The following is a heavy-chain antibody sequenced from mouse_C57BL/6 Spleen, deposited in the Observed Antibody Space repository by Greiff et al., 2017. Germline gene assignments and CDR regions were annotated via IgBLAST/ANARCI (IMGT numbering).Heavy chain of an antibody. CDR1: GYTFTSYW. D-gene: IGHD1-1*01. CDR2: INPSSGYT. CDR3: ARSTVVATDYAMDY. Sequence: QVQLQQSGAELAKPGASVKLSCKASGYTFTSYWMHWVKQRPGQGLEWIGYINPSSGYTKYNQKFKDTATLTADKASSTAYMQLSSLTYEDSAVYYGARSTVVATDYAMDYWGQGTSVTVSS. J-gene: IGHJ4*01. V-gene: IGHV1-7*01.